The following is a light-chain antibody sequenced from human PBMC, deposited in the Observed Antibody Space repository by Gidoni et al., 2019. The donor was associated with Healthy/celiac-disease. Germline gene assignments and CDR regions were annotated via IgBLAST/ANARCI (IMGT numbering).Light chain of an antibody. V-gene: IGKV1-33*01. J-gene: IGKJ2*01. Sequence: DIQMTQSPSSLSASVGDRVTITCQASQDISNYLNWYQQKPGKAPKLLIYDASNLETGVPSRFSGSGSGTDFTFIISSLQPEVIATYYCQQYDNLVYTFGQXTKLEIK. CDR1: QDISNY. CDR3: QQYDNLVYT. CDR2: DAS.